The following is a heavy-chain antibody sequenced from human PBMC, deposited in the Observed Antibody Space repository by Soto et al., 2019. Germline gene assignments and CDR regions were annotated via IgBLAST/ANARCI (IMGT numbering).Heavy chain of an antibody. CDR2: ISYDGSNK. D-gene: IGHD5-12*01. CDR3: AKDPGDGYNEITFDY. J-gene: IGHJ4*02. Sequence: GGSLRLSCAASGFTFSSYGMHWVRQAPGKGLEWVAVISYDGSNKYYADSVKGRFTISRDNSKNTLYLQMNSLRAEDTAVYYCAKDPGDGYNEITFDYWGQGTLVTVSS. CDR1: GFTFSSYG. V-gene: IGHV3-30*18.